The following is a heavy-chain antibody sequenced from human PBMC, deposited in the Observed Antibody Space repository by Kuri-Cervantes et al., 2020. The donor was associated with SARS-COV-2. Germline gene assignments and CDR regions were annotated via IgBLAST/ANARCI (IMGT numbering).Heavy chain of an antibody. D-gene: IGHD3-3*01. J-gene: IGHJ4*02. Sequence: GESLKISCAASGFTFSSYWMSWVRQAPGKGLEWVANIKQDGSEKYYVDSVKGRFTISRDNAKNSLYLQMNSLRAEDTAVYYCTTDPSLEWLLPFDYWGQGTLVTVSS. CDR3: TTDPSLEWLLPFDY. CDR2: IKQDGSEK. CDR1: GFTFSSYW. V-gene: IGHV3-7*01.